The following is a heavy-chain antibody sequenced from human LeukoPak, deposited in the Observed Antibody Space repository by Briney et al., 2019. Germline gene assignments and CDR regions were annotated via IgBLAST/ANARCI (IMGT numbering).Heavy chain of an antibody. CDR3: ARVPGSGITNNHIDY. D-gene: IGHD3-10*01. V-gene: IGHV3-21*01. CDR1: GFTFSSYA. J-gene: IGHJ4*02. CDR2: ISSSSSYI. Sequence: GGSLRLSCAASGFTFSSYAMSWVRQAPGKGLEWVSSISSSSSYIYYADSVKGRFTISRDNAKNSLYLQMNSLRAEDTAVYYCARVPGSGITNNHIDYWGQGTLVTVSS.